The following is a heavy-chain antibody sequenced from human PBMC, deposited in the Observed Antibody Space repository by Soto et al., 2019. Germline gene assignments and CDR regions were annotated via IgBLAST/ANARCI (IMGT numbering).Heavy chain of an antibody. CDR1: GFTFSSYA. D-gene: IGHD1-26*01. V-gene: IGHV3-23*01. Sequence: LRLSCAASGFTFSSYAMSWVRQAPGKGLEWVSAISGSGGSTYYADSVKGRFTISRDNSKNTLYLQMNSLRAEDTAVYYCAKDGSRSYYYYGMDVWGQGTTVTVSS. CDR2: ISGSGGST. J-gene: IGHJ6*02. CDR3: AKDGSRSYYYYGMDV.